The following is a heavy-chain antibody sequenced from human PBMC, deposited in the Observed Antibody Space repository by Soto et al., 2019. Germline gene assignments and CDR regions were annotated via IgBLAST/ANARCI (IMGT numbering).Heavy chain of an antibody. V-gene: IGHV3-30-3*01. CDR1: GLTLSSYA. J-gene: IGHJ6*02. Sequence: GSLRLSCAASGLTLSSYAMDWVRQAPGKGLEWVAVISYDGSNKYYADSVKGRFTISRDNSKNTLYLQMNRLRAEDTAVYYCARALWFGELLRDYGMDVWGQGTTVTVSS. D-gene: IGHD3-10*01. CDR3: ARALWFGELLRDYGMDV. CDR2: ISYDGSNK.